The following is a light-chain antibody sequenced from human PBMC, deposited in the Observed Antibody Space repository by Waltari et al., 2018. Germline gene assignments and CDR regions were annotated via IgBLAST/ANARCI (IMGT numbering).Light chain of an antibody. Sequence: QAVVTQEPSLTVSPGGTVTLTCASSTRPVSRGHYPYWFQQKPGQDPRTLIYATSNKHSWTPVRFSGSLLGGKAALTLSGAQPEDEADYYCLISFGGAEEIFGGGTKLTVL. CDR1: TRPVSRGHY. CDR3: LISFGGAEEI. J-gene: IGLJ2*01. V-gene: IGLV7-46*01. CDR2: ATS.